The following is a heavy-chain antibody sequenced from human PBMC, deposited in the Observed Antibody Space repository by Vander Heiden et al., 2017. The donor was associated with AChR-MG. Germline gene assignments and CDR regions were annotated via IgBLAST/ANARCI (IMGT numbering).Heavy chain of an antibody. D-gene: IGHD5-18*01. Sequence: QVQLVQSGAEVKKPGSSVKVSCKASGGTFSSYAISRVRQAPGQGLEWMGGIIPIFGTANYAQKFQGRVTITADESTSTAYMELSSLRSEDTAVYYCARGIQLWTSEADYFDYWGQGTLVTVSS. V-gene: IGHV1-69*01. CDR2: IIPIFGTA. J-gene: IGHJ4*02. CDR3: ARGIQLWTSEADYFDY. CDR1: GGTFSSYA.